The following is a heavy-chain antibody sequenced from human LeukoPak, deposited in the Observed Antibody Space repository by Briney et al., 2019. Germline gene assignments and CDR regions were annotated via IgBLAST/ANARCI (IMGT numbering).Heavy chain of an antibody. CDR1: GFTFTTYW. V-gene: IGHV3-7*01. Sequence: GGSLRLSCVAPGFTFTTYWMTWVRQAPGKGLEWVAKIKQDGGEKYYVDSVKGRFTISRDNAKNSLSLQMNSLRAEDTAVYYCARDQGYCTSATCRGDAFDVWGQGSMVSVSS. CDR2: IKQDGGEK. D-gene: IGHD2-2*01. J-gene: IGHJ3*01. CDR3: ARDQGYCTSATCRGDAFDV.